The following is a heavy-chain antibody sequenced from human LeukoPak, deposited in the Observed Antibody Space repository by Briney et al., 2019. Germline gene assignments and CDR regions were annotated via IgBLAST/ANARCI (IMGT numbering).Heavy chain of an antibody. CDR1: GGSISSYY. CDR2: IYYSGST. CDR3: ARVTPLYYYYYYMDV. Sequence: PSETLSLTCTVSGGSISSYYWGWIRQPPGKGLEWIGYIYYSGSTNYNPSLKSRVTISVDTSKNQFSLKLSSVTAADTAVYYCARVTPLYYYYYYMDVWGKGTTVTVSS. V-gene: IGHV4-59*01. J-gene: IGHJ6*03.